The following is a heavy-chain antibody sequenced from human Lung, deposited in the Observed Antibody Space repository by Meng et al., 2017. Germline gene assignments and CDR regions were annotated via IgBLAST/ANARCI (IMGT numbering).Heavy chain of an antibody. V-gene: IGHV4-34*01. J-gene: IGHJ4*02. CDR3: ARGPTTMAHDFDY. CDR1: GGSFSDYY. D-gene: IGHD4-11*01. CDR2: INHSGST. Sequence: QVPVQEVGAGLLKPSETPSLTCVVSGGSFSDYYWSWIRQPPGKGLEWIGEINHSGSTNYNPSLESRATISVDTSQNNLSLKLSSATAADSAVYYCARGPTTMAHDFDYWGQGTLVTVSS.